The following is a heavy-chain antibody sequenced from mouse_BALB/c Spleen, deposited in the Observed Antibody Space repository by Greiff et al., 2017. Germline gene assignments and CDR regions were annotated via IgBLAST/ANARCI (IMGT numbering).Heavy chain of an antibody. V-gene: IGHV5-6*01. D-gene: IGHD3-3*01. CDR3: AREGDVEAMDY. CDR2: ISSGGSYT. J-gene: IGHJ4*01. CDR1: GFTFSSYG. Sequence: EVMLVESGGDLVKPGGSLKLSCAASGFTFSSYGMSWVRQTPDKRLEWVATISSGGSYTYYPDSVTGRFTISRDNAKNTLYLQMSSLKSEDTAMFCCAREGDVEAMDYWGQGTSVTVSS.